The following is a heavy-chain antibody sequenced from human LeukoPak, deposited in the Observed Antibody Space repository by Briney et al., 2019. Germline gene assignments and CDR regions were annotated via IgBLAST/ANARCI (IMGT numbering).Heavy chain of an antibody. CDR2: IYSGGSI. J-gene: IGHJ4*02. Sequence: GGSLRLSCAASGLIVSSNYMSWVRQAPGKGLEWVSVIYSGGSIYYADSVQGRFTISRDNSKSTLYLQMNSLRTEDTAVYYCARDPSRGLYYFDHWGQGTLVTASS. CDR3: ARDPSRGLYYFDH. V-gene: IGHV3-53*01. D-gene: IGHD3/OR15-3a*01. CDR1: GLIVSSNY.